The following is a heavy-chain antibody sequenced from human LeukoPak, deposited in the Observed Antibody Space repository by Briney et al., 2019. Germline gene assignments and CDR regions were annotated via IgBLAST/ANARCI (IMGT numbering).Heavy chain of an antibody. CDR1: RFTFSSYG. Sequence: GRSLRLSCAASRFTFSSYGMHWVRQAPGKGLEWVAVISYDGSNKYYADSVKGRFTISRDNSKNTLYLQMNSLRAEDTAVYYCAKDSIAVAGPGYYWGQGTLVTVSS. CDR3: AKDSIAVAGPGYY. V-gene: IGHV3-30*18. J-gene: IGHJ4*02. D-gene: IGHD6-19*01. CDR2: ISYDGSNK.